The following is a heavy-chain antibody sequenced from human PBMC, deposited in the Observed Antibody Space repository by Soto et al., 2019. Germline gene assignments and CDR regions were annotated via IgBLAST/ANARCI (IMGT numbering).Heavy chain of an antibody. CDR3: ARSYKEFRSGYYYYSYYGMDV. D-gene: IGHD3-3*01. CDR2: IWYDGSNK. Sequence: RLSCAASGFTFSSYGMHWVRQAPGKGLERVAVIWYDGSNKYYADSVKGRFTISSDNSKNTLYLQMNSLRAEDTAVYYCARSYKEFRSGYYYYSYYGMDVWGQGTTV. J-gene: IGHJ6*02. CDR1: GFTFSSYG. V-gene: IGHV3-33*01.